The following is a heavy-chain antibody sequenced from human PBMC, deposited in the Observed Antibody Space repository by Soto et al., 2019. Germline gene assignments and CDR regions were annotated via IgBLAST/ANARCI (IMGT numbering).Heavy chain of an antibody. CDR2: IDPISDTT. J-gene: IGHJ4*02. V-gene: IGHV1-46*01. CDR3: ARDPDLKWNDAGIDY. Sequence: ASVKFYSRTFGYVFIIYYFQCGLQKPAERRVWLVVIDPISDTTAYAQTFQGRVTMTRDTSTSTAYMELNSLTSADTAVYYCARDPDLKWNDAGIDYWGQGALVTVSS. CDR1: GYVFIIYY. D-gene: IGHD1-1*01.